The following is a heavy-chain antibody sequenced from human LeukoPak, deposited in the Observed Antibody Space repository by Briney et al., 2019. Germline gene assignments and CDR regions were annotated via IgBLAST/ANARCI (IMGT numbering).Heavy chain of an antibody. CDR2: ISSSGANT. CDR3: ANGFYYPSYYFNY. J-gene: IGHJ4*02. V-gene: IGHV3-23*01. Sequence: GSLRLSCSASGFPFINYAMIWVPQAPGKGLEWVSTISSSGANTHYADSVKGRFTVSRDNSKNTVSLQMNSLRAEDTAIYYCANGFYYPSYYFNYWGQGTLVTVAS. CDR1: GFPFINYA. D-gene: IGHD3-10*01.